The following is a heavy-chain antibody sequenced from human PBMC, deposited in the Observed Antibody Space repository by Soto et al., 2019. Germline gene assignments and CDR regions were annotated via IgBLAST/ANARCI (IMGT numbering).Heavy chain of an antibody. CDR1: GFTFSGSA. J-gene: IGHJ6*03. CDR2: IRSKANSYAT. Sequence: GGSLRLSCAASGFTFSGSAMHWVRQASGKGLEWVGRIRSKANSYATAYAASVKGRFTISRDDSKNTAYLQMNSLKTEDTAVYYCTRQYYDILTSRKDSYYYYYMDVWGKGTTVTVSS. CDR3: TRQYYDILTSRKDSYYYYYMDV. V-gene: IGHV3-73*01. D-gene: IGHD3-9*01.